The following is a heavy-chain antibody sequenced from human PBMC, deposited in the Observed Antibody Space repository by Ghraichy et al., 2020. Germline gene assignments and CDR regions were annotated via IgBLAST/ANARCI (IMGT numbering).Heavy chain of an antibody. CDR3: ARDAYVTGPPMDV. Sequence: SQTLPLTCTVSGGSVSTSTYYWGWIRQPPGKGLEWIGSIYYSGNTYYNPSLKSRVTISVDTSQNQFSLKLSSVTAADTAVYYCARDAYVTGPPMDVWGKGTTVTVSS. V-gene: IGHV4-39*07. CDR1: GGSVSTSTYY. CDR2: IYYSGNT. D-gene: IGHD1-20*01. J-gene: IGHJ6*03.